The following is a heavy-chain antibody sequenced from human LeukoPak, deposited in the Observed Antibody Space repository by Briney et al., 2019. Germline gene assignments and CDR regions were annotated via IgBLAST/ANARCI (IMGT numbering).Heavy chain of an antibody. CDR3: ARDPTRPYYDSSVALV. J-gene: IGHJ4*02. Sequence: GGSLRLSCAGSGFTFSSHWMNWVRQAPGKGLEWVASIKEDGSEKHYVDSVSGRFTISRDNAKNSLHLQMSSLRAEDTAVYYCARDPTRPYYDSSVALVWGQGTLVTVSS. CDR1: GFTFSSHW. V-gene: IGHV3-7*01. D-gene: IGHD3-22*01. CDR2: IKEDGSEK.